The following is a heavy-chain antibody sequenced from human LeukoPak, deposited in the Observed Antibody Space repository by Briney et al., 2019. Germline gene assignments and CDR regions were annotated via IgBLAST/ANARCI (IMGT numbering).Heavy chain of an antibody. V-gene: IGHV3-53*01. CDR1: GFSVNDNY. J-gene: IGHJ4*02. CDR3: ARTNPVYGDYDY. D-gene: IGHD4-17*01. Sequence: GGSLRLSCAVSGFSVNDNYMSWVRQAPGKGLQWVSVMFPDGRTYYADSVKGRFTTSRDLARNTLLLQMHSLRADDTAVHYCARTNPVYGDYDYWGQGTLVTVSS. CDR2: MFPDGRT.